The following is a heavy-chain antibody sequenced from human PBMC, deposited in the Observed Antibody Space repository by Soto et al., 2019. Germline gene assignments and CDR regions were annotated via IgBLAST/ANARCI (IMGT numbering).Heavy chain of an antibody. CDR3: ARDESTRGFRRAFES. J-gene: IGHJ4*02. CDR2: TYYRSVWNT. CDR1: GGRVSDDRAA. D-gene: IGHD2-8*01. V-gene: IGHV6-1*01. Sequence: PSQTLSLICAISGGRVSDDRAAWTWIRQSQSRGIEWLGRTYYRSVWNTYYALSVKSRINVNVDAARNQFSLRLSSRTPEDTAVYYCARDESTRGFRRAFESWGQGTPVTVPS.